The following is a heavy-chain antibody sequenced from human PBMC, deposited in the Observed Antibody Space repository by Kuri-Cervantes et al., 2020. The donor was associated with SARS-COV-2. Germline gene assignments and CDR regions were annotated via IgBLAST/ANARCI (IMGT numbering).Heavy chain of an antibody. V-gene: IGHV3-11*04. Sequence: GESLKISCAASGFTFSDYYMSWIRQAPGKGLEWVSYISSSGSTIYYADSVKGRFTISRDNSKNTLYLQMNSLRAEDTAVYYCASPYSSSFDYWGQGTLVTVSS. J-gene: IGHJ4*02. CDR2: ISSSGSTI. D-gene: IGHD6-13*01. CDR1: GFTFSDYY. CDR3: ASPYSSSFDY.